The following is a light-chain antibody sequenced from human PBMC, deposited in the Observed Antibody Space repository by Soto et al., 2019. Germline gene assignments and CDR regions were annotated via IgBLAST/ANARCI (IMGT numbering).Light chain of an antibody. CDR1: QSVSNNY. J-gene: IGKJ1*01. CDR3: QQYGSSGT. CDR2: GAS. Sequence: EIVLTQSPGTLSLSPGERATLSCRASQSVSNNYLAWYQQKPGQAARLLIYGASNRATGIPDRFSGSGSGTDFALTISRLEPEEFAVYYCQQYGSSGTFGRGTKVEIK. V-gene: IGKV3-20*01.